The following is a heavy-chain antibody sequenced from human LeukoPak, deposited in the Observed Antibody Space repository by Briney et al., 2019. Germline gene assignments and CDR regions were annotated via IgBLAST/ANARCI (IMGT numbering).Heavy chain of an antibody. V-gene: IGHV1-46*01. Sequence: ASVKVSCEASGGTFSSYAISWVRQAPGQGLEWMGIINPSGGSTSYAQKFQGRVTMTRDMSTSTVYMELSSLRSEDTAVYYCARGGIVATIYFDYWGQGTLVTVSS. J-gene: IGHJ4*02. CDR1: GGTFSSYA. D-gene: IGHD5-12*01. CDR3: ARGGIVATIYFDY. CDR2: INPSGGST.